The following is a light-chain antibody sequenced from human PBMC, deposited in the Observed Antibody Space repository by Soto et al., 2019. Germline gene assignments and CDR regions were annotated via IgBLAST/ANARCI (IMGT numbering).Light chain of an antibody. J-gene: IGLJ1*01. Sequence: QSALTQPASVSGSPGQSITISCAGTSSDVGGYNYVSWYQQHPGKAPKLMIYDVNSRPSGVSNRFSGSKSGNTASLTISGLQAEDEADYYCSSYTSKNTYVFGIGTKLTVL. CDR1: SSDVGGYNY. CDR3: SSYTSKNTYV. V-gene: IGLV2-14*01. CDR2: DVN.